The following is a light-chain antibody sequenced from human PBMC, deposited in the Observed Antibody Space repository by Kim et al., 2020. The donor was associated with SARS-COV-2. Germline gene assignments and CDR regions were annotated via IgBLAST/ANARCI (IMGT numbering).Light chain of an antibody. CDR2: DVS. CDR1: SSDVGDYNY. CDR3: SSYTSSSTYV. J-gene: IGLJ1*01. Sequence: QSALTQPASVSGSPGQSITISCTGTSSDVGDYNYVSWYQQHPGKAPKLMIYDVSKRPSGVSNRFSGSKSDNTASLTISGLQAEDEADYYCSSYTSSSTYVFGTGTKV. V-gene: IGLV2-14*01.